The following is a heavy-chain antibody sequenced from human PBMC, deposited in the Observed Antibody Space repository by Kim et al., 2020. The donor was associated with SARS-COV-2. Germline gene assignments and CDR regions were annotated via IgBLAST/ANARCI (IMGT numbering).Heavy chain of an antibody. CDR3: ARAGSGVDNWFDP. V-gene: IGHV5-51*01. D-gene: IGHD2-8*01. J-gene: IGHJ5*02. Sequence: YSPSFQGQVTISADKSISTAYLQWSSLKASDTAMYYCARAGSGVDNWFDPWGQGTLVTVSS.